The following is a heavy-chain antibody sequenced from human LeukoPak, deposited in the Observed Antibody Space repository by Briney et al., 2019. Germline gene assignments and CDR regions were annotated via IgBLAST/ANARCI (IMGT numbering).Heavy chain of an antibody. J-gene: IGHJ4*02. CDR1: GFTFRSYW. CDR2: INSDGSST. D-gene: IGHD5-18*01. V-gene: IGHV3-74*01. Sequence: GGSLRLSCAASGFTFRSYWMHWVRQAPGKGLVWVSRINSDGSSTSYADFVKGRFTISRDNAKNSLYQQMNSLRDEDTAVYYCARGGSGYSYGKIDSWGQGILVTVSS. CDR3: ARGGSGYSYGKIDS.